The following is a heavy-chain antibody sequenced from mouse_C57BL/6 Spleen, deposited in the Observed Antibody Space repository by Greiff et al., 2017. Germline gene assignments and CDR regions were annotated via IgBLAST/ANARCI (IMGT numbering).Heavy chain of an antibody. Sequence: VKLVESGAELVKPGASVKISCKASGYAFSSYWMNWVKQRPGKGLEWIGQIYPGDGDTNYNGKFKGKATLTADKSSSTAYMQLSSLTSEDSAVYFCARQVNWDGGYVDYWGQGTTLTVSS. V-gene: IGHV1-80*01. CDR3: ARQVNWDGGYVDY. CDR1: GYAFSSYW. J-gene: IGHJ2*01. D-gene: IGHD4-1*01. CDR2: IYPGDGDT.